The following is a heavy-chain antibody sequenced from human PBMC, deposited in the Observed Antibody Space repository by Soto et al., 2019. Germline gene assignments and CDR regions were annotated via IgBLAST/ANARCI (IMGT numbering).Heavy chain of an antibody. Sequence: QVQLVESGGGVVQPGRSLRLSCAASGFIFRNYGMHWVRQAPGKGLEWVAVISYDGNTEYYEDSVKGRFTVSRDNSKNTLYLQMNSLRVEDTARYYCAKRGGTHWYTIDYWGQGTLVTVSS. CDR2: ISYDGNTE. J-gene: IGHJ4*02. CDR3: AKRGGTHWYTIDY. CDR1: GFIFRNYG. V-gene: IGHV3-30*18. D-gene: IGHD3-10*01.